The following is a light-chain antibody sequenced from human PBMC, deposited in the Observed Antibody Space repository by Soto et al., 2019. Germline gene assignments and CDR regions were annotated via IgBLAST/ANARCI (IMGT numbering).Light chain of an antibody. V-gene: IGKV3-11*01. J-gene: IGKJ1*01. CDR3: QQRSNWPGT. CDR2: DAS. Sequence: EIELTQSPATLSLSPGERATHSCRASQSVSSYLAWYQQKPGQAPRLLIYDASNRATGIPARFSGSGSGTDFTLTINSLEPEDFAVYYCQQRSNWPGTFGQGTKVEIK. CDR1: QSVSSY.